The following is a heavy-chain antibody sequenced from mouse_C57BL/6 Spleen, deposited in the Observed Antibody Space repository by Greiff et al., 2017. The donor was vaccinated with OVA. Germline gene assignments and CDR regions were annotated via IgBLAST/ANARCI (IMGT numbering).Heavy chain of an antibody. CDR1: GYTFTSYW. J-gene: IGHJ1*03. V-gene: IGHV1-55*01. Sequence: QVQLQQPGAELVKPGASVKMSCKASGYTFTSYWITWVKQRPGQGLDWLGDIYPGSGSTNYNEKFKSKATLTVDTSSSTAYRQLSSLTSEDSAVYYCAYGRGYVEVWGTGTTVTVSS. CDR2: IYPGSGST. CDR3: AYGRGYVEV. D-gene: IGHD1-1*01.